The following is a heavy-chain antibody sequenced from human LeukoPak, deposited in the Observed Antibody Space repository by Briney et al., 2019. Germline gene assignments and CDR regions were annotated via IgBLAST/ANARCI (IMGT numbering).Heavy chain of an antibody. CDR1: GGTFSSYA. V-gene: IGHV1-69*04. D-gene: IGHD3-3*01. J-gene: IGHJ4*02. Sequence: GSSVKVSCKASGGTFSSYAISWVRQAPGQGLEWMGRIIPILGIANYAQKFQGRVTITADKSTSTAYMGLSSLRSEDTAVYYCATESDGITIFGVVINDYWGQGTLVTVSS. CDR3: ATESDGITIFGVVINDY. CDR2: IIPILGIA.